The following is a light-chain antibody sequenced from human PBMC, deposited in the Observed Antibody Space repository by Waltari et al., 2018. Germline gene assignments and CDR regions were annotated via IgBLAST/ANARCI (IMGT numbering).Light chain of an antibody. CDR3: AAWDDSLDGWV. CDR2: NVN. V-gene: IGLV1-44*01. Sequence: QSVLTQPPSASGTPGQRVTIPCSGTRSNLGSHSENWDQQPPGTAPKLLIYNVNQRPSGVPDRFSGSKSGTSASLAIVGLQSEDEADYYCAAWDDSLDGWVFGGGTKLTVL. CDR1: RSNLGSHS. J-gene: IGLJ3*02.